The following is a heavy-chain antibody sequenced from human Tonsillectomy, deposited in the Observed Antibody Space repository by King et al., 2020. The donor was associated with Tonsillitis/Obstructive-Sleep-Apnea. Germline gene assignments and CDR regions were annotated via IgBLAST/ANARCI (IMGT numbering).Heavy chain of an antibody. V-gene: IGHV4-61*03. CDR2: IFNRGST. Sequence: VQLQESGPGLVKPSETLSLTCTVSGGSVSSGRYFWNWIRQTPGKGLEWIGYIFNRGSTDYNPSLKSRVTISEDTSETHFSLKLRSVTAADTAVYYCAGSMCCTSCFGHYYYGMDVWGQGTTVIVSS. J-gene: IGHJ6*02. CDR3: AGSMCCTSCFGHYYYGMDV. CDR1: GGSVSSGRYF. D-gene: IGHD2-2*01.